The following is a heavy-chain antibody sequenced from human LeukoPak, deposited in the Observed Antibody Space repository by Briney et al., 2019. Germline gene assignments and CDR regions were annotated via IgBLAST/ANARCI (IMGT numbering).Heavy chain of an antibody. Sequence: PGGSLRLSCAASGFTFNNFGMHWVRQAPGKGLEWVAFIGYEGVRKYYADSVKGRFTISKDNSKATSYLQMNSLRPEDTAVYYCAKDLHGGYSSDYWGQGTLVTVSS. CDR3: AKDLHGGYSSDY. CDR1: GFTFNNFG. V-gene: IGHV3-30*02. D-gene: IGHD3-22*01. CDR2: IGYEGVRK. J-gene: IGHJ4*02.